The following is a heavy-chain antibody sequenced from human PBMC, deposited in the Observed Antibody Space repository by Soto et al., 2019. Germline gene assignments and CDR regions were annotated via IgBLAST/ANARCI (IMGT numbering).Heavy chain of an antibody. CDR2: IIPIFGTA. V-gene: IGHV1-69*13. J-gene: IGHJ4*02. CDR3: ARRDGYNSHDY. CDR1: GGTFSSYA. Sequence: VASVKVSCKASGGTFSSYAISWVRQAPGQGLEWMGGIIPIFGTANYAQKFQGRVTITADESTSTAYMELSSLRSEDTAVYCCARRDGYNSHDYWGQGTLVTVSS. D-gene: IGHD5-12*01.